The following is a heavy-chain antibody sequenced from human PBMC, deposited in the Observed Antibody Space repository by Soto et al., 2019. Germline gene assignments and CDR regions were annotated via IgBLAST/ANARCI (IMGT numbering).Heavy chain of an antibody. V-gene: IGHV1-2*02. CDR1: AGSXTTFG. CDR2: INPNSCGT. D-gene: IGHD2-2*01. J-gene: IGHJ6*02. Sequence: SXKVSYQASAGSXTTFGISLVRQAPEQGLEWMGWINPNSCGTYYAKNFEGRFTMTSDTSSRKAYMELSRLSSEDTATYYCARGGGGVIVVPGLDVWGQGTTATVS. CDR3: ARGGGGVIVVPGLDV.